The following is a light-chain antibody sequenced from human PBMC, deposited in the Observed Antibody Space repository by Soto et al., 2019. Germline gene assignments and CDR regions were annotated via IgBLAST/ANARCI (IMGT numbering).Light chain of an antibody. CDR2: GAS. J-gene: IGKJ1*01. CDR1: QSVSSD. Sequence: DIVIIKAQDSLSVSQGVNATVSCRASQSVSSDLAWYRRKPGQAPRLLIYGASTRATGIPARFSGSGSGTDFTLTISSLQSEDFAVYYCQQYNNWRWTFGQRTKVDI. CDR3: QQYNNWRWT. V-gene: IGKV3-15*01.